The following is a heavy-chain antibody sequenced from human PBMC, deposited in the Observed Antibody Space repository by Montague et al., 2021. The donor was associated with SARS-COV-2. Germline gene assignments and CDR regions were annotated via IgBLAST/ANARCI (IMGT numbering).Heavy chain of an antibody. CDR1: GGSISSSSYY. D-gene: IGHD3-22*01. CDR3: ARHGKTRIAMIVVVIGYFDY. V-gene: IGHV4-39*01. Sequence: SETLSHTCTDSGGSISSSSYYWGWIRQPPGKGLEWIGSIYYSGSTYYNPSLKSRVTISVDTSKNQFSLKLSSVTAADTAVYYCARHGKTRIAMIVVVIGYFDYWGQGTLVTVSS. J-gene: IGHJ4*02. CDR2: IYYSGST.